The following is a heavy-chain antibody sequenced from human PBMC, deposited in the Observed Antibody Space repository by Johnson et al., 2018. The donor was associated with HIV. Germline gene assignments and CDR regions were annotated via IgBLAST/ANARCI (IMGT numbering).Heavy chain of an antibody. CDR1: GFTFSSYA. D-gene: IGHD6-6*01. Sequence: VQLVESGGGVVQPGRSLRLSCAASGFTFSSYAMSWVRQAPGKGLEWVSAISGSGGSTYYADSVKGRFTISRDNSKNTLHLQMNSLRAEDTAVYYCAKAFEDSSSSMAFDIWGQGTMVTVSS. CDR3: AKAFEDSSSSMAFDI. V-gene: IGHV3-23*04. J-gene: IGHJ3*02. CDR2: ISGSGGST.